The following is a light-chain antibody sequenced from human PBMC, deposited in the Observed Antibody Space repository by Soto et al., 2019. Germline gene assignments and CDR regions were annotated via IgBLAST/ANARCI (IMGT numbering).Light chain of an antibody. V-gene: IGLV2-23*01. CDR1: SSDVGNYNL. CDR2: EGC. J-gene: IGLJ2*01. Sequence: QSVLTQPASVSGSPGQSITISCTGTSSDVGNYNLVSWYQQHPGKAPKLMIYEGCKRPSGVSNRFSGSKSGNTASLTISGLQAEDEADYYCSSYVGSSTLLFGGGTKLTVL. CDR3: SSYVGSSTLL.